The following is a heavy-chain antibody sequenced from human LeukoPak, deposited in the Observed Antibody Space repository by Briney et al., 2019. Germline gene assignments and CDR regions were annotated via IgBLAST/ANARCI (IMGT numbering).Heavy chain of an antibody. CDR3: AKSDILTGYLPRYYYMDV. CDR1: GGTFSSYA. CDR2: IIPIFGTA. V-gene: IGHV1-69*13. J-gene: IGHJ6*03. D-gene: IGHD3-9*01. Sequence: SVKVSCKASGGTFSSYAISWVRQAPGQGLEWMGGIIPIFGTANYAQKFQGRVTITADESTSTAYMELSSLRSEDTAVYYCAKSDILTGYLPRYYYMDVWGKGTTVTVS.